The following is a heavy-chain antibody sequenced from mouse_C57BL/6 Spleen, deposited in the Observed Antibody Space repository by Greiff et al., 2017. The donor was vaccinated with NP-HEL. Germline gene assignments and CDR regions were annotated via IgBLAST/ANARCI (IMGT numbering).Heavy chain of an antibody. CDR3: ARDQGYGSSHWYFDV. J-gene: IGHJ1*03. CDR2: INYDGSST. V-gene: IGHV5-16*01. Sequence: DVKLVESEGGLVQPGSSMKLSCTASGFTFSDYYMAWVRQVPEKGLEWVANINYDGSSTYYLDSLKSRFIISRDNAKNILYLQMSSLKSEDTATYYCARDQGYGSSHWYFDVWGTGTTVTVSS. D-gene: IGHD1-1*01. CDR1: GFTFSDYY.